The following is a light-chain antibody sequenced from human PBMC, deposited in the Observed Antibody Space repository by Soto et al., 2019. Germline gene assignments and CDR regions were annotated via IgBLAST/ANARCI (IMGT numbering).Light chain of an antibody. Sequence: EIVLTQSPFTLSLSPGERATLSCRASQSISSYLACYQQKPGQAPRLLIYDASNRATGIPARFSGSGSGTDFTLTISSLEPEDFAVYYCQQRSNWPPITFGQGTRLEIK. J-gene: IGKJ5*01. CDR3: QQRSNWPPIT. CDR2: DAS. CDR1: QSISSY. V-gene: IGKV3-11*01.